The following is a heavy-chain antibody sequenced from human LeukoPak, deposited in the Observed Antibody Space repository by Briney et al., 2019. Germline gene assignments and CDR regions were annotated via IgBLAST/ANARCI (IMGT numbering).Heavy chain of an antibody. CDR2: INSDGSST. J-gene: IGHJ4*02. V-gene: IGHV3-74*01. D-gene: IGHD4-17*01. CDR1: GFTFSSNW. CDR3: TRAVTTMAGNTIDY. Sequence: GGSLRLSCAASGFTFSSNWMHWVRQAPGKGLVWVSRINSDGSSTSYADSVKGRFTISRDNAKNTLYLQMNSLRAEDTAVYYCTRAVTTMAGNTIDYWGQGTLVTVSS.